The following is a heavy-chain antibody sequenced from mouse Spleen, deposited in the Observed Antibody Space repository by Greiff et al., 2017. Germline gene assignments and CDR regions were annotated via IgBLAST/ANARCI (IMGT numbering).Heavy chain of an antibody. CDR2: ISSGGGNT. D-gene: IGHD1-1*01. J-gene: IGHJ4*01. CDR1: GFTFSSYA. CDR3: ARQDYGYAMDY. Sequence: EVQLVESGGGLVKLGGSLKLSCAASGFTFSSYAMSWVRQTPEKRLEWVATISSGGGNTYYPDSVKGRFTISRDNAKNTLYLQMSSLKSEDTAMYYCARQDYGYAMDYWGQGTSVTVSS. V-gene: IGHV5-9-3*01.